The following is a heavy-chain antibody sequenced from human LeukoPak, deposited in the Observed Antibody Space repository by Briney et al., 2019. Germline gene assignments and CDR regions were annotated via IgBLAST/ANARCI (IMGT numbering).Heavy chain of an antibody. CDR2: INPNTGGT. Sequence: ASVKVSCKASGYTFTGYYMHWVRQAPGQGLEWMGWINPNTGGTNYAQKFQGRVTMTRDTSISTAYMELSRLRSDDTAVYYCARPIAVAGDWYFDLWGRGTLVTVSS. CDR1: GYTFTGYY. CDR3: ARPIAVAGDWYFDL. J-gene: IGHJ2*01. D-gene: IGHD6-19*01. V-gene: IGHV1-2*02.